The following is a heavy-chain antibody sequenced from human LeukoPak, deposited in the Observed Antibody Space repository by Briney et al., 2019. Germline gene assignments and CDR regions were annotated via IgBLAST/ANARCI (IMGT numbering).Heavy chain of an antibody. V-gene: IGHV1-2*02. Sequence: ASVKVSCKASGYTFTGYYMHWVRQAPGQGLEWMGWINPNSGGTNYAQKFQGRVTMTRDTSISTAYMELSRLRSDDTAVYYCARGGVPAAIVFDHWFDPWGQGTLVTVSS. D-gene: IGHD2-2*01. CDR2: INPNSGGT. CDR1: GYTFTGYY. J-gene: IGHJ5*02. CDR3: ARGGVPAAIVFDHWFDP.